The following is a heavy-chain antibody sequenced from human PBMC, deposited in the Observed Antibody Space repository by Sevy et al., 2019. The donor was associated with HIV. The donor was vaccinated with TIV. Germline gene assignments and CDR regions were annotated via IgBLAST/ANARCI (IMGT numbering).Heavy chain of an antibody. CDR1: GFSVNDKY. D-gene: IGHD6-19*01. CDR3: VSLFLSYRSGWSYFDY. Sequence: GGSLRLSCAISGFSVNDKYIIWVRKAPGKGLEGVPVIFSSGSTYYADSAKGQFTISRDNSKNTVYLQMNSVRAEDTAVYYCVSLFLSYRSGWSYFDYWGQGTLVTVSS. V-gene: IGHV3-66*02. J-gene: IGHJ4*02. CDR2: IFSSGST.